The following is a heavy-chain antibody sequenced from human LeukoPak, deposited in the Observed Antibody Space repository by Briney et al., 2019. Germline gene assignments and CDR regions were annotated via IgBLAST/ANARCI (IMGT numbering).Heavy chain of an antibody. Sequence: GGSLRLSCAASGFTVSSNYMSWVRQAPGKGLEGVSSISSSSSYIYNADSVKGRFTISRDNAKNSLYLQMNSLRAEDTAVYYCARHSTGWWLQFGYSDYWGQGTLVTVSS. D-gene: IGHD5-24*01. CDR1: GFTVSSNY. V-gene: IGHV3-21*01. J-gene: IGHJ4*02. CDR2: ISSSSSYI. CDR3: ARHSTGWWLQFGYSDY.